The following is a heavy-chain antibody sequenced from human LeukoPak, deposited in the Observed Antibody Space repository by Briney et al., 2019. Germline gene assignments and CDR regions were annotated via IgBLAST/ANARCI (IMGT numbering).Heavy chain of an antibody. CDR1: GGSITSTKYF. CDR2: ISSSGTA. V-gene: IGHV4-39*07. CDR3: AGLGVMVLVYQFEY. J-gene: IGHJ4*02. Sequence: ASGTLSLTCAVSGGSITSTKYFWGWIRQPSGKELELIGIISSSGTADYNPSLKSRVTISTDTSKNQFSLKLTSVAAADTAVYYCAGLGVMVLVYQFEYWGRGTPVTVSS. D-gene: IGHD2-8*01.